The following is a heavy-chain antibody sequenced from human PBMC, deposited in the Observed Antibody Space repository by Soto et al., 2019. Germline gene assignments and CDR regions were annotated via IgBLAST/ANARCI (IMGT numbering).Heavy chain of an antibody. CDR3: GRSVVGATGEILYNAMDL. Sequence: QVQLVQSGAEVKKPGASVQVSCKASGYTFTSYALPWVRQARGERPEWMGWINAANGDTKYSKNYQGRVTITRDTSASTGYMELSSLRSEDTAVYFCGRSVVGATGEILYNAMDLWGQGTTVTVSS. CDR1: GYTFTSYA. J-gene: IGHJ6*01. D-gene: IGHD1-26*01. V-gene: IGHV1-3*01. CDR2: INAANGDT.